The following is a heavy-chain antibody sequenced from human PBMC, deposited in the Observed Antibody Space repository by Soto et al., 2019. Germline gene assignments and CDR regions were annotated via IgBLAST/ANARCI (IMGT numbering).Heavy chain of an antibody. D-gene: IGHD3-10*01. CDR1: GDSVSTNSAA. CDR2: TYYRSKWYN. V-gene: IGHV6-1*01. CDR3: ARAGPDYYYYGLDV. Sequence: PSQTLSLTCAVSGDSVSTNSAAWNWIRQSPSRGLEWLGRTYYRSKWYNDYAVSVKSRININADTSKNQISLQLNSVTPGDTAVYYCARAGPDYYYYGLDVWGQGTTVTVSS. J-gene: IGHJ6*02.